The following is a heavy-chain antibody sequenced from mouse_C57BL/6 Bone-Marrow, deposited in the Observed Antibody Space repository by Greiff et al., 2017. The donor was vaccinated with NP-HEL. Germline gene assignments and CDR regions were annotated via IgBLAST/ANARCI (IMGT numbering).Heavy chain of an antibody. CDR1: GYTFTSYG. D-gene: IGHD1-1*01. Sequence: QVQLQQSGAELARPGASVKLSCKASGYTFTSYGISWVKQRTGQGLEWIGEIYPRSGNTYYNEKFKGKATLTAEKSSSTAYIVLRSLTSEDSAVYFCARPTVFYYYAMDYWGQGTSVTVSS. V-gene: IGHV1-81*01. CDR3: ARPTVFYYYAMDY. J-gene: IGHJ4*01. CDR2: IYPRSGNT.